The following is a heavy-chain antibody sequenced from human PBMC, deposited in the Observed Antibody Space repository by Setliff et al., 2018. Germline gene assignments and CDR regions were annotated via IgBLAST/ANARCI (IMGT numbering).Heavy chain of an antibody. CDR2: IYYSGNT. CDR3: ARVPRFTDTRNAFDI. V-gene: IGHV4-31*11. D-gene: IGHD5-18*01. Sequence: SETLSLTCAVSGYSISSGYYWGWIRQHPGKGLEWIGYIYYSGNTYYNPSLKSRVTISVDTSKNQFSLKLSSVTAADTAVYYCARVPRFTDTRNAFDIWGQGTRVTVSS. CDR1: GYSISSGYY. J-gene: IGHJ3*02.